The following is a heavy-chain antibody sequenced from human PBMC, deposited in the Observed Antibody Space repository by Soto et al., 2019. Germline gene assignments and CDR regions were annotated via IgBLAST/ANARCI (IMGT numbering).Heavy chain of an antibody. CDR2: ISTSGDTK. CDR1: GFTFSSYE. Sequence: GGSLRLSCAASGFTFSSYEMNWVRQAPGKGLEWVSYISTSGDTKYYADSVKGRFTISRDNAKNSLYLQMNSLRAEDTAVYYCARDGYSYGSPFDYWGQGTLVTVSS. CDR3: ARDGYSYGSPFDY. V-gene: IGHV3-48*03. J-gene: IGHJ4*02. D-gene: IGHD5-18*01.